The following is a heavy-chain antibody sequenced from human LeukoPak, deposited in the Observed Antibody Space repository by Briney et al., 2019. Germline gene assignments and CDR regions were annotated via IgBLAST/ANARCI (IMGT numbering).Heavy chain of an antibody. J-gene: IGHJ6*03. Sequence: SETLSLTCSVSDDSITIYYWTWIRQPPGKGLEWIGYIDHTGTTNYNPSLNSRVTISRDNAKNSLYLQMNSLRAEDTAVYYCARATGEIDYYYYYYMDVWGKGTTVTISS. V-gene: IGHV4-59*12. CDR3: ARATGEIDYYYYYYMDV. CDR1: DDSITIYY. D-gene: IGHD3-16*01. CDR2: IDHTGTT.